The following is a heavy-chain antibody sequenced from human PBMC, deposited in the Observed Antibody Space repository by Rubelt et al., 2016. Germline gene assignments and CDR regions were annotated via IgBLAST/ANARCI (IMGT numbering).Heavy chain of an antibody. CDR3: ARSARNSGSYSIY. J-gene: IGHJ4*02. CDR2: ISADNGKT. CDR1: GYTFISYG. D-gene: IGHD1-26*01. V-gene: IGHV1-18*04. Sequence: QVQLVQSGAEVKKPGASVKVSCKASGYTFISYGVTWVRQAPGQGLEWMGWISADNGKTYYSERVQGRVTMTTGTSTSTAYMELMSLRSDDTAVYYCARSARNSGSYSIYWGQGTLVTVSS.